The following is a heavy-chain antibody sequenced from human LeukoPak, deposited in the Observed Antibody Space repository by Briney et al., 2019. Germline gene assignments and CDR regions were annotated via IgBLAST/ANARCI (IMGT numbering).Heavy chain of an antibody. CDR2: ISICGGST. CDR3: GKVPAGNKVEY. D-gene: IGHD6-19*01. CDR1: GVTFTNYS. Sequence: AGGSVTLSCAASGVTFTNYSMIWLRQAPGKGLAGVSGISICGGSTDYADSVKGRFTISRENSKNPLYPQMNSLRAEDTAVFYCGKVPAGNKVEYWGEGTLVTVSS. V-gene: IGHV3-23*01. J-gene: IGHJ4*02.